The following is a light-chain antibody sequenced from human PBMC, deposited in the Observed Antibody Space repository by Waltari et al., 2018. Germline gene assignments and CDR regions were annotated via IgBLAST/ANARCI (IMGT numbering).Light chain of an antibody. V-gene: IGLV2-11*01. J-gene: IGLJ2*01. CDR2: DVN. Sequence: QSALTQPRPVSGSPGQSVTLSCPGTSSYVGCFTYVSWYQQHPGKVPKPIIYDVNKRPSGVPDRFSGSKSGNTASLTVSGLQAEDEADYYCCSYAGSYTVFGGGTKLTVL. CDR1: SSYVGCFTY. CDR3: CSYAGSYTV.